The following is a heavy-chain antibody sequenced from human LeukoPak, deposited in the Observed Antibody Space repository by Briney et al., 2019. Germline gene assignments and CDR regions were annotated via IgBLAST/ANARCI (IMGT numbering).Heavy chain of an antibody. CDR2: ISGSGGST. Sequence: GGSLRLSCAASGFTFSSYAMSWVRQAPGKGLESVSAISGSGGSTYYADSVKGRFTISRDNSKNTLYLQMNSLRAEDTAVYYCASRDPCSGGTCYGLGYWGQGTLVTVSS. J-gene: IGHJ4*02. CDR3: ASRDPCSGGTCYGLGY. CDR1: GFTFSSYA. D-gene: IGHD2-15*01. V-gene: IGHV3-23*01.